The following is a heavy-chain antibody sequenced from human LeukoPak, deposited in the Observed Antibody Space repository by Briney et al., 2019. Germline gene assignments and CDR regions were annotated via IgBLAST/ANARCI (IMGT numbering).Heavy chain of an antibody. D-gene: IGHD6-19*01. CDR3: ARDRSGWYYFDY. J-gene: IGHJ4*02. CDR2: ITGSGDMT. Sequence: GGSLRLSCAASGFTFSSYAMSWVRQAPGKGLEWVSGITGSGDMTFYADSVKGRFTVSRDNSKDTLYLQMNSLRAEDTAIYYCARDRSGWYYFDYWGQGSLVTVSS. CDR1: GFTFSSYA. V-gene: IGHV3-23*01.